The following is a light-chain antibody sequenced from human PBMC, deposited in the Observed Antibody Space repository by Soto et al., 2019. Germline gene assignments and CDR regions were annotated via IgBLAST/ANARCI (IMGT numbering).Light chain of an antibody. CDR2: WAS. V-gene: IGKV4-1*01. Sequence: DIVMTQSPDSLAVALGERATINCKSSRSVLSNSNNKNFLAWYQRKAGQPPKLLFYWASTRGSGVPDRFSGSGSGTDFTLTISGLQAEDVAIYYCQQYFGTPLTFGGGTKVEIK. J-gene: IGKJ4*01. CDR1: RSVLSNSNNKNF. CDR3: QQYFGTPLT.